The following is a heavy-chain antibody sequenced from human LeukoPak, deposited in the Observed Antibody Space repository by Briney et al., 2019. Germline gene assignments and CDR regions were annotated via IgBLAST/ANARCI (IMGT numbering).Heavy chain of an antibody. J-gene: IGHJ4*02. D-gene: IGHD3-3*01. CDR2: FVPEHGET. CDR3: SIRLRFLEWLAPGDY. V-gene: IGHV1-24*01. CDR1: GHSLSEIS. Sequence: ASVKVSCKVSGHSLSEISMHWVRQAPGKGLEWAGNFVPEHGETVYAQNFQGRVTMSNDTSTETAYMELSSLRSDDTAVYYCSIRLRFLEWLAPGDYWGQGSPVTVSS.